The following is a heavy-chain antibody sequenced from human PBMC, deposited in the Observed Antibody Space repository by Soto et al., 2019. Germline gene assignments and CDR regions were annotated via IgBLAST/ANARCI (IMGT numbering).Heavy chain of an antibody. V-gene: IGHV3-30*18. CDR1: GFTFSAYG. CDR2: ISYEGSRK. CDR3: AKDWTPRQVPQYFFDF. J-gene: IGHJ4*01. Sequence: HPGGSLRLSCAASGFTFSAYGMHWVRQAPGKGLEWLAVISYEGSRKFYADSVKGRFTISRDDSENSVYLQMNSLRPEDTSIYYCAKDWTPRQVPQYFFDFWGQGTLVTV. D-gene: IGHD3-3*01.